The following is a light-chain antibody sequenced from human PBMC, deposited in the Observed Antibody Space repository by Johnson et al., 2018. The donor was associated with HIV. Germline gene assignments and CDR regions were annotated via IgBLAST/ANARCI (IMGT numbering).Light chain of an antibody. Sequence: QSVLTQPPSVSAAPGQKVTISCSGSSSNIGNNYVSWYQQFPGTAPKLLIYENNKRPSGIPDRFSGSKSGTSATLGITGLQTGDEADYYCGTWDSSLNVFGTGTKFNVL. CDR1: SSNIGNNY. J-gene: IGLJ1*01. CDR3: GTWDSSLNV. V-gene: IGLV1-51*02. CDR2: ENN.